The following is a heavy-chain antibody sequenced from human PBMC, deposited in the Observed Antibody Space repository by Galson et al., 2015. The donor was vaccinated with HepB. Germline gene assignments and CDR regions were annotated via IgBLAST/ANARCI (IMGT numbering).Heavy chain of an antibody. CDR1: GFTISNYA. J-gene: IGHJ6*02. D-gene: IGHD6-19*01. CDR2: ITGSGAAA. CDR3: AKAHRAGGWSFYGMDV. V-gene: IGHV3-23*01. Sequence: SLRLSCAASGFTISNYAMSWVRQAPGKGLEWVSGITGSGAAAYYADSVKGRFTISRDNSENTLYLQMNSLRAEDTAVYYCAKAHRAGGWSFYGMDVWGQGTTVTVSS.